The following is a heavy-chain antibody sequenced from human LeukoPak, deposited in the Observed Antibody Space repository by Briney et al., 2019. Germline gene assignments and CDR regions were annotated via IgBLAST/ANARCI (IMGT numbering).Heavy chain of an antibody. V-gene: IGHV3-48*03. Sequence: GGSLRLSCAASGFTFSSYEMNWVRQAPGKGLEWVSYISSSGSTIYYADSVKGRFTISRDNSKNTLYLQMRSLRAEETAEYYCAKMGDRFGLWGHKTKYYMDVWGKGTTVTVSS. CDR2: ISSSGSTI. CDR1: GFTFSSYE. CDR3: AKMGDRFGLWGHKTKYYMDV. J-gene: IGHJ6*03. D-gene: IGHD3-16*01.